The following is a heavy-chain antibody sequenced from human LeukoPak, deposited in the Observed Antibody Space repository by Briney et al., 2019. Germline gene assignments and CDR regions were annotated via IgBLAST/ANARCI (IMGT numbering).Heavy chain of an antibody. V-gene: IGHV3-23*01. CDR3: AKSRGVAGFDY. CDR2: ISGSGGST. D-gene: IGHD6-19*01. Sequence: GGSLRLSCAASGFTFSGYAMSWVSQAPGKRLEWVSAISGSGGSTYYADSVKGRFTISRDNSKNTLYLQMNSLRAEDTAVYYCAKSRGVAGFDYWGQGTLVTVSS. J-gene: IGHJ4*02. CDR1: GFTFSGYA.